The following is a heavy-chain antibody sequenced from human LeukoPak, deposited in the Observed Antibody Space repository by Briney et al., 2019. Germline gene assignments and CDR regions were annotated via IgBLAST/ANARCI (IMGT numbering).Heavy chain of an antibody. D-gene: IGHD1-26*01. Sequence: GGSLRLSCAASGFTFSSYAMSWVRQAPGKGLEWVSVIYSGGRTSYSDSVKGRFTISRDNSKNTLYLQMNSLRAEDTAVYYCAREDSGSSIDYWGQGTLVTVSS. J-gene: IGHJ4*02. CDR3: AREDSGSSIDY. CDR1: GFTFSSYA. CDR2: IYSGGRT. V-gene: IGHV3-53*01.